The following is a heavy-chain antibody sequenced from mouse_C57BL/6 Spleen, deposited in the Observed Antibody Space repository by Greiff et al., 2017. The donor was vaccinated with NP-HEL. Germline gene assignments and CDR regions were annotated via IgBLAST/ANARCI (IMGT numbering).Heavy chain of an antibody. D-gene: IGHD2-3*01. CDR2: ISSGSSTI. CDR1: GFTFSDYG. CDR3: AMNYDGYYSFAY. J-gene: IGHJ3*01. Sequence: EVMLVESGGGLVKPGGSLKLSCAASGFTFSDYGMHWVRQAPEKGLEWVAYISSGSSTIYYADTVKGRFTISRDNAKNTLFLQMNSLRSEDTAMYYCAMNYDGYYSFAYWGQGTLVTVSA. V-gene: IGHV5-17*01.